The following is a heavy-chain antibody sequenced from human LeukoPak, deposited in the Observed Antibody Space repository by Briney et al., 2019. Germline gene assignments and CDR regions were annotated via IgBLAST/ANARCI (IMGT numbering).Heavy chain of an antibody. CDR2: IYPGDSDT. CDR3: ARRGGSGTYYKFTPDAFDL. CDR1: GYSFTNYW. D-gene: IGHD3-10*01. V-gene: IGHV5-51*01. Sequence: GESLKISCKGSGYSFTNYWIGWVRQLPGKGLEWMGIIYPGDSDTKYSPSFQGQVTISADKSISTAYLQWSSLKASDTAMYYCARRGGSGTYYKFTPDAFDLWGQGTLVTVSS. J-gene: IGHJ5*02.